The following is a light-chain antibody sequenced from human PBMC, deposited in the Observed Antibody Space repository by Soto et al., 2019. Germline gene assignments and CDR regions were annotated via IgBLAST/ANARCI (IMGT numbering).Light chain of an antibody. J-gene: IGKJ2*01. CDR3: QQSNNWPYT. V-gene: IGKV3-15*01. CDR1: QSVSTN. Sequence: EIVLTQSPGTRSVSPGERAYLSCRASQSVSTNLAWFQQKPGQAPRLLIYGASTRATGIPARFSGSGSGTEFTLTINSLQSEDLAVYYCQQSNNWPYTFGQGTKLEV. CDR2: GAS.